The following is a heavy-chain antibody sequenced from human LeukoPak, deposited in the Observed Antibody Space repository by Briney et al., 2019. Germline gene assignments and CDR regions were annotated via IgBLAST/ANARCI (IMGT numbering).Heavy chain of an antibody. CDR1: GYSISSGYY. Sequence: SETLSLTCTVSGYSISSGYYWGWVRQTPGKGLEWIGSIHHSGSTYYNPSLKSRVTILIDTPKNQFSLKLSSVTAADTAVYYCAGKYYYHSSGYFYVDYWGQGTLVTVSS. CDR3: AGKYYYHSSGYFYVDY. CDR2: IHHSGST. D-gene: IGHD3-22*01. V-gene: IGHV4-38-2*02. J-gene: IGHJ4*02.